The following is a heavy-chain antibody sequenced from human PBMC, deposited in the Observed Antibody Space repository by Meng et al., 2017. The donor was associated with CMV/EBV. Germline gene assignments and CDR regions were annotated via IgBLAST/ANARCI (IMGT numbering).Heavy chain of an antibody. CDR2: VSYDGSNK. CDR3: ARDYEVSVRTYYDFWSGYSGNYYYGMDV. V-gene: IGHV3-30-3*01. CDR1: GFIFSTYA. J-gene: IGHJ6*02. Sequence: GGSLRLSCTVSGFIFSTYAMHWVRQAPGKGLEWVALVSYDGSNKYYADSVKGLFTISRDNSKNTLYLQMNSLRPEDTAVYYCARDYEVSVRTYYDFWSGYSGNYYYGMDVWGQGTTVTVSS. D-gene: IGHD3-3*01.